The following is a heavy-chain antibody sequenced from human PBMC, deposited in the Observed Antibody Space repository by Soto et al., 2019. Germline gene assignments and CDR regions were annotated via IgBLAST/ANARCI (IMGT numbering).Heavy chain of an antibody. Sequence: QVQLVQSGAEVKKPGSSVKVSCKASGGTFGSYAISWVRQAPGQGLEWMGGIIPIPGTANYAQKFQGRDTIAADESTSTACMELSSLRSEDTAVYYCARSQGSSTSLEIYYYYYYGMDVWGQWTTDTVSS. CDR3: ARSQGSSTSLEIYYYYYYGMDV. V-gene: IGHV1-69*01. CDR1: GGTFGSYA. CDR2: IIPIPGTA. J-gene: IGHJ6*02. D-gene: IGHD2-2*01.